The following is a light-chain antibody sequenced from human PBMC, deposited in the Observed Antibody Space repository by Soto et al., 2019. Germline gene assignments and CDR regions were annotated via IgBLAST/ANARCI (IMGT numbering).Light chain of an antibody. Sequence: EIVLTQSPATLSLSPGERATLSCRASQSVRSYLAWYPQKPGQAPRLLSYDASNRATGIPARFSGSGSRTDFTLTISSLEPEDFAVYYCQQRSNWPPGGTFGGGTKVEIK. V-gene: IGKV3-11*01. CDR1: QSVRSY. CDR2: DAS. CDR3: QQRSNWPPGGT. J-gene: IGKJ4*01.